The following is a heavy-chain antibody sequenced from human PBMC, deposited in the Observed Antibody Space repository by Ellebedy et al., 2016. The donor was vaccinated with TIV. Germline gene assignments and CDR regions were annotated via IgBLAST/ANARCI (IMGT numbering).Heavy chain of an antibody. Sequence: GGSLRLXCAASGFTFSSYSMNWVRQAPGNGLEWVANIKYDGTEKYYVDSVRGRFTISRDNAKNSVYLQMNSLRAEDTAVYYCSWSLNSWGQGTLVTVSS. J-gene: IGHJ4*02. CDR3: SWSLNS. V-gene: IGHV3-7*04. CDR1: GFTFSSYS. CDR2: IKYDGTEK.